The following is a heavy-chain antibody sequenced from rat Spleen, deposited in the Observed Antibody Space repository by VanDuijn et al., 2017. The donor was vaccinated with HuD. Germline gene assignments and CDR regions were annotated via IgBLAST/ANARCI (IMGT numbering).Heavy chain of an antibody. CDR3: ASLMYTPDYLGVMDA. CDR2: ISTGGGNT. CDR1: GFTFSDYY. J-gene: IGHJ2*01. V-gene: IGHV5-25*01. D-gene: IGHD1-6*01. Sequence: EVQLVESDGGSVQPGRSLKLSCAASGFTFSDYYMAWVRQAPTKGLEWVASISTGGGNTYYRDSVKGRFTISRDNAKSTLYLQMDSLRSEATATYYCASLMYTPDYLGVMDAWGQGVMVTVSS.